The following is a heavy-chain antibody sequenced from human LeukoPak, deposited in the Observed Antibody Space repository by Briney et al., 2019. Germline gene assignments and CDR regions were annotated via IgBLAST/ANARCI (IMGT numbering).Heavy chain of an antibody. Sequence: SETLSLTCAVYGGSFSGYYWSWIRQPPGKGLEWIGYIYYSGSTNYNPSLKSRVTISVDTSKNQFSLKLSSVTAADTAVYYCARQVRYYDSSGYPYYYYGMDVWGQGTTVTVSS. CDR1: GGSFSGYY. D-gene: IGHD3-22*01. V-gene: IGHV4-59*08. CDR3: ARQVRYYDSSGYPYYYYGMDV. CDR2: IYYSGST. J-gene: IGHJ6*02.